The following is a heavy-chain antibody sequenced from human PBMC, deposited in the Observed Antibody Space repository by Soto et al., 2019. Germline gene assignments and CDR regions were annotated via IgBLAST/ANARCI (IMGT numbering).Heavy chain of an antibody. Sequence: GGSLRLSCAASGFTVSSNYMSWVRQAPGKGLEWVSVIYSGGSTYYADSVKGRFTISRDNSKNTLYLQMNSLRAEDTAVYYCASTHPLTRLPSSRYYYYGMDVWGQGTTVTVSS. J-gene: IGHJ6*02. CDR1: GFTVSSNY. D-gene: IGHD5-12*01. CDR2: IYSGGST. CDR3: ASTHPLTRLPSSRYYYYGMDV. V-gene: IGHV3-53*01.